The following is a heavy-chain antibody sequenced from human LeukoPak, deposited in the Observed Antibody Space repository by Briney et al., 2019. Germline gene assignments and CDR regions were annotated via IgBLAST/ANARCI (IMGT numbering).Heavy chain of an antibody. CDR2: ISSSSSTI. CDR3: ARVVVVPAAIFSDY. J-gene: IGHJ4*02. V-gene: IGHV3-48*01. CDR1: GFTFSSYS. Sequence: GGSLRLSCAASGFTFSSYSMNWVRQAPGKGLEWVSYISSSSSTIYYAGSVKGRFTISRDNAKNSLYLQMNSLRAEDTAVYYCARVVVVPAAIFSDYWGQGTLVTVSS. D-gene: IGHD2-2*01.